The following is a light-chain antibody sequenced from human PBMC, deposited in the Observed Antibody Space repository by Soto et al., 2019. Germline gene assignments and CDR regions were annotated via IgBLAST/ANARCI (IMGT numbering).Light chain of an antibody. Sequence: DIQMTQSPSSLSASVGDRVTITCRASQNIKKYLNWYQQKPGKAPNLLIYTASSLEVGLPSRFSGTGYGTSFNPTITRLQPEDSANYHCPQSLGNPLAFGGGTKVGIK. V-gene: IGKV1-39*01. CDR3: PQSLGNPLA. CDR1: QNIKKY. CDR2: TAS. J-gene: IGKJ4*01.